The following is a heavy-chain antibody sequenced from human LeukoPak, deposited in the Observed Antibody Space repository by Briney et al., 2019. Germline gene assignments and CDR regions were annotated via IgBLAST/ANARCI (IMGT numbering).Heavy chain of an antibody. V-gene: IGHV4-59*01. Sequence: LSETLSLTCTVSGGSISSYYWSWIRQPPGKGLEWIGYIYYSGSTNYNPSLKSRVTISVDTSKNQFSLKLSSVTAADTAVYYCARSAGVVNWFDPWGQGTLVTVFS. CDR3: ARSAGVVNWFDP. CDR1: GGSISSYY. CDR2: IYYSGST. D-gene: IGHD2-8*01. J-gene: IGHJ5*02.